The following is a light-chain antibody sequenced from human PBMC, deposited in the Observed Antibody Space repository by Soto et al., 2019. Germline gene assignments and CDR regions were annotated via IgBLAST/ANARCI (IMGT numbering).Light chain of an antibody. CDR3: QQYGSSGT. CDR2: GAS. CDR1: QSVSNNY. Sequence: EIVLTQSPGTLSLSPGERVTLSCKASQSVSNNYFAWYQQQPGQAPRLLIYGASNRATGIPDRLSGSGSGTDFTLTISRMEPEDFAVYYCQQYGSSGTFGQGTKVDIK. J-gene: IGKJ1*01. V-gene: IGKV3-20*01.